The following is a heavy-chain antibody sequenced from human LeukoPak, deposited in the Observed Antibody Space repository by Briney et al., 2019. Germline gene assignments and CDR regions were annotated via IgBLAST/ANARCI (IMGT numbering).Heavy chain of an antibody. CDR2: TYYTSKWYN. CDR1: GDSVSSNRAA. Sequence: SQTLSLTCAISGDSVSSNRAAWNWFRQSPSRGLEWLGRTYYTSKWYNDYAVSVKSRITVNPDTSKNQFSLHLNSVTPEDTAVYYCARQGFRRFDPWGQGNLVTVSS. J-gene: IGHJ5*02. D-gene: IGHD3-3*01. V-gene: IGHV6-1*01. CDR3: ARQGFRRFDP.